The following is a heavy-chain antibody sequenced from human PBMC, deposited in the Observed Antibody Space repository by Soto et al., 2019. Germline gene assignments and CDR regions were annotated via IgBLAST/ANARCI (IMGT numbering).Heavy chain of an antibody. CDR2: ISWNSSSI. CDR3: AKSIAARLAGMDV. J-gene: IGHJ6*02. CDR1: GFTFDDYA. Sequence: EVQLVESGGGLVQPGRSLRLSCAASGFTFDDYAMHWVRQAPGKGLEWVSGISWNSSSIGYADSVKGRFTISRDNAKNSLYVQMNSLRAEGTALYYWAKSIAARLAGMDVWGQGTTVTVSS. D-gene: IGHD6-6*01. V-gene: IGHV3-9*01.